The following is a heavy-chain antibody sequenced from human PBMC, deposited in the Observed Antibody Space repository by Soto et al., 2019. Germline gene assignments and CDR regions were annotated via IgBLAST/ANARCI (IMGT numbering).Heavy chain of an antibody. D-gene: IGHD1-26*01. CDR2: IKWDASEK. J-gene: IGHJ4*02. CDR1: GFTFGCYW. CDR3: ARESGSHPAFDS. Sequence: AGGSLRLSCAASGFTFGCYWMSWVRQAPGKGLEWLATIKWDASEKKYVDSVKGRFTMSRDNAKNSVYLQMDSLRAEDTALYYCARESGSHPAFDSWGQGTLVTVSS. V-gene: IGHV3-7*01.